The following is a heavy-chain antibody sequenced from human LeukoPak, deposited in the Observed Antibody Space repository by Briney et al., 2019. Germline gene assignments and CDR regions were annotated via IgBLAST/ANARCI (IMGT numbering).Heavy chain of an antibody. Sequence: ASVKVSCKCSGYTFTSYGISWVRQAPGQGLEWMGGISTYNGNTNLSQKLHGRGTMTTDTSTSTAYMELRSLRSDDTAVYYCARGYSSGWYKGFDYWGQGTLVTVSS. CDR2: ISTYNGNT. D-gene: IGHD6-19*01. V-gene: IGHV1-18*04. J-gene: IGHJ4*02. CDR3: ARGYSSGWYKGFDY. CDR1: GYTFTSYG.